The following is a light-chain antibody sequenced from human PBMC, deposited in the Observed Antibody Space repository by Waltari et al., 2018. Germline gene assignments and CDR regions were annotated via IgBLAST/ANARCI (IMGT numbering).Light chain of an antibody. Sequence: DIHMTQSPSSLSASVGDRVTITCRASQGIRNYIDWYQQKPGKVPTLLIYAASSWQSGVPSRFIGSGSGTDFTLTFSSLQPEDVATYYCQNYKSAPLTFGGGTKVEIK. CDR3: QNYKSAPLT. CDR2: AAS. J-gene: IGKJ4*01. V-gene: IGKV1-27*01. CDR1: QGIRNY.